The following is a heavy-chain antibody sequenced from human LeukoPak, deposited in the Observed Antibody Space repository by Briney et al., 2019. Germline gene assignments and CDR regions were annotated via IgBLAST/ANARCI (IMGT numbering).Heavy chain of an antibody. CDR1: GGSISSGSYY. CDR2: IYTSGST. J-gene: IGHJ5*02. V-gene: IGHV4-61*02. CDR3: ARKDGDL. Sequence: SQTLSLTCTVSGGSISSGSYYWSWIRQPAGKGLEWIGRIYTSGSTNYNPSPKSRVTISVDTSKNQFSLRLSSVTAADTAVYHCARKDGDLWGQGTLVTVSS.